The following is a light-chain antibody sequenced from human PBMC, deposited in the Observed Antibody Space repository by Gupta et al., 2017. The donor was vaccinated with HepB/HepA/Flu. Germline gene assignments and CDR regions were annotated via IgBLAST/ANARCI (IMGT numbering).Light chain of an antibody. Sequence: DMQMTHSPSTLSASVGDRVTNTCRASQSISSWLAWYQQKPGKAPKLLIYKASSVESGVTSRFSGSGSGTEFTLTISSRQPDDFATYYCQQENSFSWTFGQGTKVEIK. CDR1: QSISSW. V-gene: IGKV1-5*03. CDR3: QQENSFSWT. CDR2: KAS. J-gene: IGKJ1*01.